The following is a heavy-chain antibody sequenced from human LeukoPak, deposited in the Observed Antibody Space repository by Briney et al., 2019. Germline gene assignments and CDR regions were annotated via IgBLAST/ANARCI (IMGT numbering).Heavy chain of an antibody. CDR1: GGSISGYF. CDR3: ARDKTRWVFGY. CDR2: IYHDGST. J-gene: IGHJ4*02. Sequence: SETLSLTCTVSGGSISGYFWNWIRQSPGKGLEWIGYIYHDGSTSYNPSLKSRVTMSVDTSKNQFSLKLYSVTAADTAVYYCARDKTRWVFGYGGQGTLVTVSS. D-gene: IGHD3-3*01. V-gene: IGHV4-59*01.